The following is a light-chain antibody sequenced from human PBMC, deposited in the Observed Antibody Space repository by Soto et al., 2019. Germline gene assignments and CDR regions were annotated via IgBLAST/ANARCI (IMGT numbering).Light chain of an antibody. Sequence: EIVLTQSPGTLSLSPGERATLSCRASQSLTNSRLAWYQQKPGQAPKVLIYGGSNRATGIPDRFSGSGSGTAFTLTISSLQPEDFATYYCQQSYSTPRTFGQGTNVEVK. CDR2: GGS. CDR3: QQSYSTPRT. V-gene: IGKV3-20*01. CDR1: QSLTNSR. J-gene: IGKJ1*01.